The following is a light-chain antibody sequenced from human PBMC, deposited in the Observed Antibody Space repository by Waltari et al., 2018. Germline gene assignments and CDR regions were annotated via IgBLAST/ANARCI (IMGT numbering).Light chain of an antibody. CDR2: AAS. V-gene: IGKV3-20*01. CDR1: QSISKY. Sequence: VLTQSPGTLSLSPGERATLSCRASQSISKYLVWYQQRPGHAPRLLIYAASTRATDIPDRFSGSGFGTDFTLTISRLEPEDFAMYYCQTHERLPATFGQGTKVEIK. CDR3: QTHERLPAT. J-gene: IGKJ1*01.